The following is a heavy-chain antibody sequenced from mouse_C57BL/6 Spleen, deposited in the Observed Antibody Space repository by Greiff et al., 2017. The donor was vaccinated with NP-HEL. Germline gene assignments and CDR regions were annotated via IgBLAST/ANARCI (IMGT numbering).Heavy chain of an antibody. D-gene: IGHD1-1*01. CDR1: GYTFTSYW. CDR2: IDPSDSYT. Sequence: QVQLQQPGAELVRPGTSVKLSCKASGYTFTSYWMHWVKQRPGQGLEWIGVIDPSDSYTNYNQKFKGKATLTVDTSSSTAYMQLSSLTSEDSAVYYCARSGTTVPYWYFDVWGTGTTVTVSS. J-gene: IGHJ1*03. V-gene: IGHV1-59*01. CDR3: ARSGTTVPYWYFDV.